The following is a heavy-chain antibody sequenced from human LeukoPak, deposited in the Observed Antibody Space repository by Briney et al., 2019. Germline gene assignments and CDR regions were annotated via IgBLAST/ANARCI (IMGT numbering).Heavy chain of an antibody. J-gene: IGHJ6*02. Sequence: PGGSLRLSCAASGFTFDDYGMSWVRQAPGKGLEWVSGINWNGGSTGYADSVKGRFTISRDNAKNSLYLKMNSLRAEDTALYYCAREKTLVGGVIIRPLSYGMDVGGQGTTVTVSS. D-gene: IGHD3-10*01. CDR2: INWNGGST. V-gene: IGHV3-20*04. CDR3: AREKTLVGGVIIRPLSYGMDV. CDR1: GFTFDDYG.